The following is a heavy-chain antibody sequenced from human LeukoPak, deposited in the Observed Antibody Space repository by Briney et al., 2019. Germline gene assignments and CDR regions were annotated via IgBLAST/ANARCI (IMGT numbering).Heavy chain of an antibody. V-gene: IGHV3-23*01. CDR2: ISGAGTT. Sequence: GGSLRLSCGAPGFTFSSYAMSWVRQAPGKGLEWVSTISGAGTTYYADSVKGRFTISRDNSKNTLYLQMNSLRAEDTAVYYCAKDRDQDSSGYYEYYFDYWGQGTLVTVSS. J-gene: IGHJ4*02. CDR1: GFTFSSYA. D-gene: IGHD3-22*01. CDR3: AKDRDQDSSGYYEYYFDY.